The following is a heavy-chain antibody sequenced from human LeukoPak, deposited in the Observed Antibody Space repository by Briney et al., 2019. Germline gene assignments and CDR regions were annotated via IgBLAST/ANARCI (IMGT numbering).Heavy chain of an antibody. CDR3: ARDIRMVGATHYFDY. J-gene: IGHJ4*02. Sequence: AETLSLTCTVSGWSVSTYYWSWIRQTPGKGLEWIAYMHYGGSPNYNPSLKSRVTMSVDTSKNQFSLDLYSVTVADTAVYYCARDIRMVGATHYFDYWGPGALVTVSS. CDR2: MHYGGSP. D-gene: IGHD1-26*01. CDR1: GWSVSTYY. V-gene: IGHV4-59*02.